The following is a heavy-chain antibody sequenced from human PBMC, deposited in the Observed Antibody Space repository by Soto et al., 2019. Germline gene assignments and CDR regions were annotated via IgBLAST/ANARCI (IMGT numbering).Heavy chain of an antibody. Sequence: SETLSLTCSVSGGSINSGRSSWNWIRQSPGKGLEWIAYIYHSGSTYYNPSLKSRVTISVDRSENQFSLKLASVTAADTAVYYCVRESTTSGPNWFDTWGPGILVTVSS. CDR2: IYHSGST. V-gene: IGHV4-30-2*06. CDR3: VRESTTSGPNWFDT. J-gene: IGHJ5*02. D-gene: IGHD1-1*01. CDR1: GGSINSGRSS.